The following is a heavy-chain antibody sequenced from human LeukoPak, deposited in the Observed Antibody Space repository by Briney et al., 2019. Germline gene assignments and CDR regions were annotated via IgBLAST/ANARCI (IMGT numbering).Heavy chain of an antibody. Sequence: PGGSLRLSCAASGFTFSSYAMSWVRQAPGKGLEWVAVISYDGSNKYYADSVKGRFTISRDNSKNTLYLQMNSLRAEDTAVYYCAKGAVLRSLPYYFDYWGQGTLVTVSS. V-gene: IGHV3-30-3*01. CDR2: ISYDGSNK. CDR3: AKGAVLRSLPYYFDY. CDR1: GFTFSSYA. J-gene: IGHJ4*02. D-gene: IGHD3-3*01.